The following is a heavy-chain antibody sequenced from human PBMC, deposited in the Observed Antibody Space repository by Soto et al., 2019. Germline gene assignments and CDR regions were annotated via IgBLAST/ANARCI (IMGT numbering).Heavy chain of an antibody. J-gene: IGHJ5*02. CDR3: AREGAGPLTWFDP. D-gene: IGHD1-26*01. CDR2: ISSSSSTI. CDR1: GFTFSSYS. V-gene: IGHV3-48*01. Sequence: EVQLVESGGGLVQPGGSLRLSCAASGFTFSSYSMNWVRQAPGKGLEWVSYISSSSSTIYYADSVKGRFTISRDNAKNSLYLQMNSLRAEDKAVYYCAREGAGPLTWFDPWGQGTLVTVSS.